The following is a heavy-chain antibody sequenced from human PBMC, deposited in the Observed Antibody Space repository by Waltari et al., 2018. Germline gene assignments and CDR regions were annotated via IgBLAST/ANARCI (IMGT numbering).Heavy chain of an antibody. J-gene: IGHJ4*02. CDR2: IYYSGSP. CDR1: GDSLTSTYHY. CDR3: ARHGRWGFDGSGYYYY. V-gene: IGHV4-39*07. D-gene: IGHD3-22*01. Sequence: QLQLQESGPGLVKPSETLSLICSVSGDSLTSTYHYWAWVRPPPGKGLEWIGSIYYSGSPFYNPSLNSRVTISVDTSKNQFSLNLRSLTVADTAIYYCARHGRWGFDGSGYYYYWGQGALVTVSS.